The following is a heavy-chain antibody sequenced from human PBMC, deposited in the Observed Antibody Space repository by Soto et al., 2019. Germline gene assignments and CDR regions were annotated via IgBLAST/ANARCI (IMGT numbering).Heavy chain of an antibody. D-gene: IGHD6-13*01. V-gene: IGHV3-30-3*01. J-gene: IGHJ4*02. CDR2: ISYDGSNK. CDR3: ARGGGGRWYEGPDY. CDR1: GFTFSSYA. Sequence: QVQLVESGGGVVQPGRSLRLSCAASGFTFSSYAMHWVRQAPGKWLEWVAVISYDGSNKYYADSVKGRFTISRDNSRNTLYLQMNSLRAEDTAVYYCARGGGGRWYEGPDYWGQGTLVTVSS.